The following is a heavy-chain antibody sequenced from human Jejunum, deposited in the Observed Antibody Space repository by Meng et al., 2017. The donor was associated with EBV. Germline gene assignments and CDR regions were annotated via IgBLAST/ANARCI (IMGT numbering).Heavy chain of an antibody. J-gene: IGHJ4*02. CDR3: AKLLKY. V-gene: IGHV3-23*01. CDR2: ISGSAGST. CDR1: GFTFSSSA. Sequence: EGQLCEAGGGLVQPGGSLRLSCAASGFTFSSSAMSWVSQAPGKGLEWVSVISGSAGSTYYADSVKGRFTISRDTSNNTLYLQMNSLRAEDTAIYYCAKLLKYWGQGTLVTVSS.